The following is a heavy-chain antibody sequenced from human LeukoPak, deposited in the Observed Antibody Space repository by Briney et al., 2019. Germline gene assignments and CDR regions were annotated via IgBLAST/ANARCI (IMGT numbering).Heavy chain of an antibody. Sequence: GGSLRLSCAASGFTFSSYWMHWVRQAPGKGLVWVSRINTDGSSTSYADSVKGRFTISRDNSKNTLYLQMNSLRAEDTAVYYCATSTIFGYFDYWGQGTLVTVSS. V-gene: IGHV3-74*01. J-gene: IGHJ4*02. CDR3: ATSTIFGYFDY. CDR2: INTDGSST. CDR1: GFTFSSYW. D-gene: IGHD3-3*01.